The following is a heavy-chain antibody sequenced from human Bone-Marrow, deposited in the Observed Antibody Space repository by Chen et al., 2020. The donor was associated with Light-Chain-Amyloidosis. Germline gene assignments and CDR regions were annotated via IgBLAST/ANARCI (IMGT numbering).Heavy chain of an antibody. CDR1: GGSIRSGDYY. Sequence: QVQLQESGPGLVKPSQTLSLTCTVSGGSIRSGDYYWSWLRQPPGKGLQWIGYIYHSGSINHNTSLNSRVTMSVDTSRNQFSLKLTSVTAADTAVYYCAREVEANYNFYMDVWGKGTTVIVSS. CDR2: IYHSGSI. V-gene: IGHV4-30-4*01. CDR3: AREVEANYNFYMDV. J-gene: IGHJ6*03.